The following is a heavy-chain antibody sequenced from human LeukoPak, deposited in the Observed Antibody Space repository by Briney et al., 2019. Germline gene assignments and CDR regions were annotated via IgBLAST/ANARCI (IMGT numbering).Heavy chain of an antibody. Sequence: GGSLRLSYAASGFTFSSYWMHWVRQAPGKGLVWVSRINSDGSSTSYADSVKGRFTISRDNAKNTLYLQMNSLRAEDTAVYYCARERDSSGWYREFDYWGQGTLVTVSS. J-gene: IGHJ4*02. CDR3: ARERDSSGWYREFDY. CDR1: GFTFSSYW. D-gene: IGHD6-19*01. V-gene: IGHV3-74*01. CDR2: INSDGSST.